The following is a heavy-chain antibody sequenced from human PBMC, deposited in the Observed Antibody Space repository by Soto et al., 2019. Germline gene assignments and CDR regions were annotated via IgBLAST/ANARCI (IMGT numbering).Heavy chain of an antibody. V-gene: IGHV3-15*01. J-gene: IGHJ6*02. CDR1: GFTFSNAW. Sequence: VQLVESGGGLVQPGGSLRLSSAASGFTFSNAWRSWVRQVPGKGLEWVGRIKSKTDGGTRDYAAPVKGRFTISREDSKKTLYLQMNSLKAEDTGVYYCTRGSYQGNYYYYGMDVWGQGTTVTVSS. CDR2: IKSKTDGGTR. CDR3: TRGSYQGNYYYYGMDV. D-gene: IGHD1-26*01.